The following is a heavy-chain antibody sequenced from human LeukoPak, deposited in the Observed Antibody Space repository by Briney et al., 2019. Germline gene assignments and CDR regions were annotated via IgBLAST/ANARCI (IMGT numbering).Heavy chain of an antibody. D-gene: IGHD4-17*01. V-gene: IGHV1-18*01. CDR3: ARDLRGAHYFDY. CDR1: GYTFTNYA. Sequence: ASVKVSCKASGYTFTNYAISWVRQAPGQGLEWMGWISAYNDNINYAQKLQGRVTMTTDTSTSTAYMELRSLRSDGTAVYYCARDLRGAHYFDYWGQGTLVTVSS. J-gene: IGHJ4*02. CDR2: ISAYNDNI.